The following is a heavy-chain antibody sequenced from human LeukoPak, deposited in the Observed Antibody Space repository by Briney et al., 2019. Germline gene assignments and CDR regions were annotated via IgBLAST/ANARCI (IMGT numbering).Heavy chain of an antibody. D-gene: IGHD6-13*01. J-gene: IGHJ4*02. CDR1: GFTFSSYW. CDR2: INTDGSTT. Sequence: PGGSLRLSCAASGFTFSSYWMHWVRRAPGKGLVWVSRINTDGSTTNYADSVKGRFTISRDNSKNTLYLQMNSLRAEDTAVYYCAKVSEQQLVADYWGQGTLVTVSS. CDR3: AKVSEQQLVADY. V-gene: IGHV3-74*01.